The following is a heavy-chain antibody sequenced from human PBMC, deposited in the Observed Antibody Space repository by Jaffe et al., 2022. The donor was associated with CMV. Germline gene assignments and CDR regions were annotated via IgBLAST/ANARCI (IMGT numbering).Heavy chain of an antibody. Sequence: QVQLVQSGAEVKKPGASVKVSCKASGYTFTSYGISWVRQAPGQGLEWMGWISAYNGNTNYAQKLQGRVTMTTDTSTSTAYMELRSLRSDDTAVYYCARWPTHVTWYYYYYGMDVWGQGTTVTVSS. D-gene: IGHD3-16*01. V-gene: IGHV1-18*01. CDR1: GYTFTSYG. J-gene: IGHJ6*02. CDR2: ISAYNGNT. CDR3: ARWPTHVTWYYYYYGMDV.